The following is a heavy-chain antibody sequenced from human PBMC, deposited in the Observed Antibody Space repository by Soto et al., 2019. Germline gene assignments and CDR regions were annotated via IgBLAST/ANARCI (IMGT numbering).Heavy chain of an antibody. CDR3: ASSFTSSQWRYGMDV. D-gene: IGHD2-2*01. J-gene: IGHJ6*02. CDR1: GYTFTNYG. CDR2: ISAYNGKT. V-gene: IGHV1-18*01. Sequence: QVQLVQSGAEVKKPGASVKVSCKASGYTFTNYGITWVRQAPGQGLEGMGWISAYNGKTNYAQKLQGRVTMTTDTSTSTAYMELRSLRSDDTAVYYCASSFTSSQWRYGMDVWGQGTTVTVSS.